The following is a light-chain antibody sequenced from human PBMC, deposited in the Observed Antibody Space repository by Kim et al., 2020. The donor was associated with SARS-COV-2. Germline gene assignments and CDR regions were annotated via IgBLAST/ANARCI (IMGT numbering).Light chain of an antibody. V-gene: IGLV4-69*01. CDR2: LNSDGSH. CDR3: QTWGTGILV. Sequence: QLVLTQSPSASASLGASVKLTCTLSSGHSSYAIAWHQQQPEKGPRYLMKLNSDGSHSKGDGIPDRFSGSSSGAEHYLTISSLQSEDEADYYCQTWGTGILVFGGGTQLTVL. J-gene: IGLJ2*01. CDR1: SGHSSYA.